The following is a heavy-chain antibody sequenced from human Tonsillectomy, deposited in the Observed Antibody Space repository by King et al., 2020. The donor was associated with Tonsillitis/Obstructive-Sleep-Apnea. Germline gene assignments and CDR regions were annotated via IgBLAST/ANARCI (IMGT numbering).Heavy chain of an antibody. CDR3: ARPTEDHYYDIRDFYPNSFEP. Sequence: VQLVQSGGAVVQPGRSLRVSCAASGFTFSTYAMHWVRQAPGKGLEWVAVISYDGSNKYYADSVKGRFTISRDNSKNTLYLRMNSLRAEDTAVYYCARPTEDHYYDIRDFYPNSFEPWGQGTLVSVSS. J-gene: IGHJ5*02. V-gene: IGHV3-30*04. D-gene: IGHD3-22*01. CDR1: GFTFSTYA. CDR2: ISYDGSNK.